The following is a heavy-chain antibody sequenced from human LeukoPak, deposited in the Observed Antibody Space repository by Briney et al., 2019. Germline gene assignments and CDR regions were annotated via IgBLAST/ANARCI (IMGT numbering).Heavy chain of an antibody. Sequence: GGSLRLSCAASGFTFSSYAMHWVRQAPGKGLEWVAVISYDGSNKYYADSVKGRFTISRDNSKNTLYLQMNSLRVEDTAVYYCARSNGYSSSWYDYWGQGTLVTVSS. CDR1: GFTFSSYA. J-gene: IGHJ4*02. CDR2: ISYDGSNK. CDR3: ARSNGYSSSWYDY. V-gene: IGHV3-30*04. D-gene: IGHD6-13*01.